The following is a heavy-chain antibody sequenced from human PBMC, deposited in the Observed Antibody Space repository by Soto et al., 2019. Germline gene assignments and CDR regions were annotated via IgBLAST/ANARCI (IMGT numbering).Heavy chain of an antibody. D-gene: IGHD6-19*01. Sequence: FXGFSPTTIGVCVCWIRQPPGKALELLALIYWDDEKRYSPSLKSRLTITKDTSRNQVVLTMTNMDPVDTATYYCAHRLRWLANFDYWGQGTLVTVS. J-gene: IGHJ4*02. CDR3: AHRLRWLANFDY. V-gene: IGHV2-5*02. CDR1: GFSPTTIGVC. CDR2: IYWDDEK.